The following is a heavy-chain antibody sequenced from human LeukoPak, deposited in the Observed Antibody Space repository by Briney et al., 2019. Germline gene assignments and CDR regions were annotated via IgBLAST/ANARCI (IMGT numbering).Heavy chain of an antibody. J-gene: IGHJ4*02. D-gene: IGHD1-20*01. V-gene: IGHV4-59*01. CDR2: IYNSGST. CDR1: GGSMSSYY. CDR3: ARGLTGTQLDFFDY. Sequence: PSETLSLTCNVSGGSMSSYYWSWIRQPPGKGLEWIGYIYNSGSTNYNSALEGRVTISVDTSKSQFSLKLTSVTAADTAVYYCARGLTGTQLDFFDYWGQGTLVTVSS.